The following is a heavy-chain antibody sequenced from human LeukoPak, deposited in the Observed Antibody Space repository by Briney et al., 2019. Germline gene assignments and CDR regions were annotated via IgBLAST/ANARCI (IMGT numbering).Heavy chain of an antibody. V-gene: IGHV1-3*01. CDR1: GYTFTSYA. CDR3: ARDPMGY. J-gene: IGHJ4*02. CDR2: INAGNGNT. D-gene: IGHD3-10*01. Sequence: GASVKVSCKASGYTFTSYAMHWVRQAPGQRLEWMGWINAGNGNTKYSQKFQGRVTITRDTSASTAYMEPSSLRSEDTAVYYCARDPMGYWGQGTLVTVSS.